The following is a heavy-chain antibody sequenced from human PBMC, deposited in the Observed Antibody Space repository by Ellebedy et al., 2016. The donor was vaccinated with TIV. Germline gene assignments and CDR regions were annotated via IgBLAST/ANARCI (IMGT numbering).Heavy chain of an antibody. V-gene: IGHV3-7*01. CDR1: GFTFSSYW. J-gene: IGHJ4*02. CDR3: ARVTTLATGTGYYFDY. Sequence: PGGSLRLSCAASGFTFSSYWMSWVRQAPGKGLEWVANIKQDGTEKSYVDSVKGRFTISRDNAKNSLYLQMNSLRAEDTAVDYCARVTTLATGTGYYFDYWGQGTLVTVSS. D-gene: IGHD4-17*01. CDR2: IKQDGTEK.